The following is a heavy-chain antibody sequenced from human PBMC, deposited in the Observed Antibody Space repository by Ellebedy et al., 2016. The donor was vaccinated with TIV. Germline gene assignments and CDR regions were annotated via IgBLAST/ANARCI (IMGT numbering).Heavy chain of an antibody. CDR1: GFTFSNYA. Sequence: PGGSLRLSCAASGFTFSNYAMHWVRQAPGKGLEWVSGISGSGGSTYYADSVKGRFTISRDNSKNTLYLQMNSLRVEDTAVYYCAKADTHFYDTNGRYSPDDYWGQGTLVTVSS. CDR2: ISGSGGST. J-gene: IGHJ4*02. CDR3: AKADTHFYDTNGRYSPDDY. V-gene: IGHV3-23*01. D-gene: IGHD3-22*01.